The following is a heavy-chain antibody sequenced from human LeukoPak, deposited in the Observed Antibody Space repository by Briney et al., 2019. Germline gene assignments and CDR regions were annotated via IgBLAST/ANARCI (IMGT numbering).Heavy chain of an antibody. D-gene: IGHD6-19*01. CDR2: VNPNSGDT. J-gene: IGHJ6*03. CDR3: ARGVAATYYYYYMDV. Sequence: ASVKVSCKASGYTFTGYYIHWVRQAPGQGLEWMGWVNPNSGDTNYAQKFQGRVTMTRDTSISTAYMELSRLRSDDTALYYCARGVAATYYYYYMDVWGKGTTVTVSS. V-gene: IGHV1-2*02. CDR1: GYTFTGYY.